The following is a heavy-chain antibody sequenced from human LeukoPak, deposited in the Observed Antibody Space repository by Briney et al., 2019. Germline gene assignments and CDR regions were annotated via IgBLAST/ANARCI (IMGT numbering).Heavy chain of an antibody. CDR1: GGSMSSYF. CDR2: IFYSGGT. CDR3: ARRSPGGAADY. J-gene: IGHJ4*02. Sequence: PSETLSLTCTVSGGSMSSYFWSWIRQPPGKGLEWIGYIFYSGGTNYNPSLKSRVTISVDTSKNQFSLNLTSVTAADTAFYYCARRSPGGAADYWGQGTLVTVSS. V-gene: IGHV4-59*08. D-gene: IGHD1-26*01.